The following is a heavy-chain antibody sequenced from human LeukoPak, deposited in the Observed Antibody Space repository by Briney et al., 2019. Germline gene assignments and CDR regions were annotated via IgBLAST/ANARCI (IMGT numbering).Heavy chain of an antibody. CDR2: INPSGGST. D-gene: IGHD3-22*01. V-gene: IGHV1-46*01. Sequence: ASVKVSCKASGYTFTSYYMHWVRQAPGQGLEWMGIINPSGGSTSYAQKFQGRVTMTRDTSTSTVYMELSSLRSEDTAVYYSASTSSYYDSSGFQGLDYWGQGTLVTVSS. CDR1: GYTFTSYY. J-gene: IGHJ4*02. CDR3: ASTSSYYDSSGFQGLDY.